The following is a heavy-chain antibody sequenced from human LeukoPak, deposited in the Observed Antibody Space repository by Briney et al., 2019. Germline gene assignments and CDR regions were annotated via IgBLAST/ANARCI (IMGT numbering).Heavy chain of an antibody. D-gene: IGHD6-13*01. Sequence: PETSLRLSCVASGLTFSAYGMHWVRQAPGKGLEWVAVIWSDGTNKNYAESVRGRFTISRDNSKNTLYLQMNTLIIEDTAVYYCASAAGAFDNWGQGTMITVSS. CDR1: GLTFSAYG. J-gene: IGHJ3*02. CDR2: IWSDGTNK. V-gene: IGHV3-33*01. CDR3: ASAAGAFDN.